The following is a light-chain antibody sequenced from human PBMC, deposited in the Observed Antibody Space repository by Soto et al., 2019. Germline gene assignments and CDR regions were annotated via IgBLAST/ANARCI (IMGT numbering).Light chain of an antibody. CDR2: GAS. CDR3: QQSYSTPRT. V-gene: IGKV1-39*01. J-gene: IGKJ1*01. Sequence: DIQMTQSPSPLSASVGDRVTITCRASQAISTYLTWYQQKPGKAPKLLIYGASSLQSGVPSRFSGSGSGTDFTLTISSLQPEDSGTYYCQQSYSTPRTFGQGTKVDIK. CDR1: QAISTY.